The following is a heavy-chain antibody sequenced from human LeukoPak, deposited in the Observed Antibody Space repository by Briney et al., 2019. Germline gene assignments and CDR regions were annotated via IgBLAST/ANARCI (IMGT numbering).Heavy chain of an antibody. CDR3: AKDRRYDSSGYLNY. CDR2: ISWNSGSI. D-gene: IGHD3-22*01. V-gene: IGHV3-9*01. Sequence: GGSLGLSCAASEFTFDDYAMHWVRQAPGKGLEWVSGISWNSGSIGYADSVKGRFTISRDNAKNSLYLQMNSLRAEDTALYYCAKDRRYDSSGYLNYWGQGTLVTVSS. CDR1: EFTFDDYA. J-gene: IGHJ4*02.